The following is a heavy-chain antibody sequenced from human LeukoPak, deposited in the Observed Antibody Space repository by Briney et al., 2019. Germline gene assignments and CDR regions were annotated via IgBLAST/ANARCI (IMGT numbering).Heavy chain of an antibody. V-gene: IGHV3-30*04. CDR2: ISYDGSNE. Sequence: GGSLKLSCAASGFTFSSYVMHWVRQAPGKGLEWVAIISYDGSNEYYADSVKGRFTISRDNSKNTLYLQMNSLRAADTAVYYCTRPSDYYYMDVWGKGTTVTISS. J-gene: IGHJ6*03. CDR3: TRPSDYYYMDV. D-gene: IGHD6-19*01. CDR1: GFTFSSYV.